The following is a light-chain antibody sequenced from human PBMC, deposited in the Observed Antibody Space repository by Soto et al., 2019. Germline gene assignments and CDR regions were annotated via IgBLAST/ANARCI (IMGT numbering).Light chain of an antibody. Sequence: EIQMSPSPFSVSASLVYRITISCQASQGISRSLAWYQQKPGKAPKLLIYAASSLQSGVPSRFSGSGFGTDFTLTISSLQPEDSAIYYCQQADTFPITFGQGTRLEIK. CDR2: AAS. CDR3: QQADTFPIT. V-gene: IGKV1D-12*01. J-gene: IGKJ5*01. CDR1: QGISRS.